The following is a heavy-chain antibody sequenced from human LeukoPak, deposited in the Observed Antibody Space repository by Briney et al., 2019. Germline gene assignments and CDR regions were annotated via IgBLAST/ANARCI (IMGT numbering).Heavy chain of an antibody. J-gene: IGHJ6*02. CDR2: ISGDGGST. CDR3: AKDSSSWYAPNYYYYGMDV. D-gene: IGHD6-13*01. V-gene: IGHV3-43*02. CDR1: GFTFDDYA. Sequence: GGSLRLSCAASGFTFDDYAMHWVRQAPGKGLECVSLISGDGGSTYCADSVKGRFTISRDNSKNSLYLQMNSLRTEDTALYYCAKDSSSWYAPNYYYYGMDVWGQGTTVTVSS.